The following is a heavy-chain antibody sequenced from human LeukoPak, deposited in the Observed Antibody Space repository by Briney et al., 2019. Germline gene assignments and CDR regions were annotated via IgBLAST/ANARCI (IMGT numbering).Heavy chain of an antibody. CDR1: GYTFTGYY. CDR2: INPNSGGT. D-gene: IGHD3-10*01. V-gene: IGHV1-2*02. Sequence: ASVKVSCKASGYTFTGYYMHWVRQAPGQGLEWMGWINPNSGGTNYAQKFQGRVTVTRDTSISTAYMELSRLRSDDTAVYYCARDRDPSSPYDAFDIWGQGTMVTVSS. J-gene: IGHJ3*02. CDR3: ARDRDPSSPYDAFDI.